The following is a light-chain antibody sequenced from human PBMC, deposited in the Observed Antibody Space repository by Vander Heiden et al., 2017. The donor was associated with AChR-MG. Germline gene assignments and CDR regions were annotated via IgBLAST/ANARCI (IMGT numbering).Light chain of an antibody. CDR1: QGISSY. Sequence: AIRMTQSPSSVSASTGDRVNITCRASQGISSYLAWYQQKPGTAPKVLIYAASTFQSGVPSRFSGSGSGTDFTLTISCLQSEDFATYFCHQDDSYPFTFGHGTKVDIK. CDR3: HQDDSYPFT. V-gene: IGKV1-8*01. CDR2: AAS. J-gene: IGKJ3*01.